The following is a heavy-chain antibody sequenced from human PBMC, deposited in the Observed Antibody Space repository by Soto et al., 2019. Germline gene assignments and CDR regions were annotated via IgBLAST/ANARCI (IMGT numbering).Heavy chain of an antibody. CDR2: VRGSGSRT. D-gene: IGHD6-19*01. V-gene: IGHV3-23*01. CDR3: AQNRSGSGWLTPPFDC. CDR1: GFAFSSYA. Sequence: EVQLLESGGGLVQPGGSLRLSCAASGFAFSSYAMSWVRQAPGKGLEWVSAVRGSGSRTYYADSVKGRFTISRDKSKNTQYLQMNSLRAEDTAVYDSAQNRSGSGWLTPPFDCLGQGTLVTVSS. J-gene: IGHJ4*02.